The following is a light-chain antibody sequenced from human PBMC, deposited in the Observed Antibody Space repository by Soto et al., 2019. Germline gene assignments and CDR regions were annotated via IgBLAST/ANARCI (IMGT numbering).Light chain of an antibody. CDR3: QKYDSAPLT. CDR1: QGISNN. Sequence: DFQMTQSPSSLSASVGDRVTITCRASQGISNNLAWYQQKPGKVPRLLIYGASTLQSGVPSRCSGSGSGTDFTLTISSLQPEDVATYYCQKYDSAPLTFGKGTKVEFK. V-gene: IGKV1-27*01. J-gene: IGKJ1*01. CDR2: GAS.